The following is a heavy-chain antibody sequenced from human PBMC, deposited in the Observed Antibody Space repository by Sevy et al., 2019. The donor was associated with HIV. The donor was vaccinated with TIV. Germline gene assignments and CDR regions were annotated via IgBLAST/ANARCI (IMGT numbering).Heavy chain of an antibody. CDR2: INQDGSEK. V-gene: IGHV3-7*01. CDR1: EFTLSRYW. D-gene: IGHD3-10*01. Sequence: GGSLRLSCAASEFTLSRYWMSWVRQAPGKGLEWVANINQDGSEKYYVDSVKGRFTISRDNAENSVYLQMNSLRAEDTALYYFGSGLVRYFDLWGRGTLVTVSS. J-gene: IGHJ2*01. CDR3: GSGLVRYFDL.